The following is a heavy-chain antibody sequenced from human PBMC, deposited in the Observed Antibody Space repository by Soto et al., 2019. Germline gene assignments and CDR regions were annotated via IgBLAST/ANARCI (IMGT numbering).Heavy chain of an antibody. Sequence: GGSLRLSCAASGLTLGDYTMSWVRQAPGKGLEWVGLMKGTSFGGTTEYAASVKGRFIISRDHSENIAYLQMNSLKTEDTAIYYCTRDSGYTNSWLYWGQGTLVTVPQ. J-gene: IGHJ4*02. CDR2: MKGTSFGGTT. CDR1: GLTLGDYT. CDR3: TRDSGYTNSWLY. V-gene: IGHV3-49*04. D-gene: IGHD5-12*01.